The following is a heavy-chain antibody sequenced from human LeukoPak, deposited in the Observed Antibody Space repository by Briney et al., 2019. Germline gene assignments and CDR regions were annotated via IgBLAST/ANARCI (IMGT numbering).Heavy chain of an antibody. CDR1: GFTFNNYG. CDR2: IRYNGNDK. J-gene: IGHJ2*01. V-gene: IGHV3-30*02. CDR3: AREAHFAGYFDL. D-gene: IGHD3-3*02. Sequence: GGSLRLSCEVSGFTFNNYGMYWVRQSPLKGLEWLAFIRYNGNDKYYADSVKGRFTISRDNSKNMVYLQMNSLRPDDTAVYYCAREAHFAGYFDLWGRGTLVTVSS.